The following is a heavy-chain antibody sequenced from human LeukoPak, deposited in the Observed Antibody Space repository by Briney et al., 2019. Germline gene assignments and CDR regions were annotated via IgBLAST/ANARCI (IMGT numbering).Heavy chain of an antibody. J-gene: IGHJ4*02. D-gene: IGHD2-8*01. Sequence: PSETLSLTCGVSGGSITSTNWWSWVRQPPGQGLEWIGEVSLSGLTNYNPSLSSRVIMALDTSKDHLSLHLTSVTAADTAVYYCSRENGAFSPFGYWGQGYLVTVLS. CDR3: SRENGAFSPFGY. CDR1: GGSITSTNW. CDR2: VSLSGLT. V-gene: IGHV4-4*02.